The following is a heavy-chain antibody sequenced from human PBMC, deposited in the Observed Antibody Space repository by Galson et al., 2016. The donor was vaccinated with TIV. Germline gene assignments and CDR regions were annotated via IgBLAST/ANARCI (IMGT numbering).Heavy chain of an antibody. J-gene: IGHJ6*02. CDR1: ELIVSSNY. D-gene: IGHD2-21*01. CDR3: ARDRRHCGNECYLYYYYGMDV. V-gene: IGHV3-66*02. CDR2: ISGGGGP. Sequence: SLRLSCAASELIVSSNYMTWVRQAPGKGLEWVSLISGGGGPSYADSVKGRFTISRDSSKNTVYLQMNSLRAEDTAVYYCARDRRHCGNECYLYYYYGMDVWGQGTTVTVSS.